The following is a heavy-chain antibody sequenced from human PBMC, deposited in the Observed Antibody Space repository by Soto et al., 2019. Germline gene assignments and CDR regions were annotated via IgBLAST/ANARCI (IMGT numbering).Heavy chain of an antibody. Sequence: EVQLVESGEGLVQPGRSLRLSCAASGFTFDDYAMHWVRQVPGKGLEWVSGISYNSESVAYADSVKGRFTISRDNAQNSLDLQMNSLRPEDTALYYCGKIKAQCLSPGYFDYWGQGTLVTVSS. CDR2: ISYNSESV. CDR3: GKIKAQCLSPGYFDY. CDR1: GFTFDDYA. D-gene: IGHD4-4*01. J-gene: IGHJ4*02. V-gene: IGHV3-9*01.